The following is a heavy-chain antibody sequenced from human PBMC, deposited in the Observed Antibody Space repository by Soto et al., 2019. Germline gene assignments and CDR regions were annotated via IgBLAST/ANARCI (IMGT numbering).Heavy chain of an antibody. CDR1: GGSISSSSYY. J-gene: IGHJ4*02. Sequence: SETLSLTCTVSGGSISSSSYYWGWIRQPPGKGLEWIGSIYYSGSTYYNPSLKSRVTISVDTSKNQFSLKLSSVTAADTAVYYCARQKRRFLEWLLSDFDYWGQGTLVTVSS. CDR3: ARQKRRFLEWLLSDFDY. CDR2: IYYSGST. V-gene: IGHV4-39*01. D-gene: IGHD3-3*01.